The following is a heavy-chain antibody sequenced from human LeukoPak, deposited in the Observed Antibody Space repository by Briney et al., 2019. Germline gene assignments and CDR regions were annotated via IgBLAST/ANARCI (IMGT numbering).Heavy chain of an antibody. Sequence: SETLSLTCTVSGGSISSYYWSWIRQPAGKGLEWIGRIYTSGSTNYNPSLKSRVTMSVDTSKNQFSLKLSSVTAADTAVYYCAVGATLGGWFDPWGQGTLVTVSS. J-gene: IGHJ5*02. CDR3: AVGATLGGWFDP. V-gene: IGHV4-4*07. CDR1: GGSISSYY. D-gene: IGHD1-26*01. CDR2: IYTSGST.